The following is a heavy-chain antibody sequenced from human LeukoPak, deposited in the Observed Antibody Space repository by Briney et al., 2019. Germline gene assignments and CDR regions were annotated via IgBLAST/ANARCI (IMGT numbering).Heavy chain of an antibody. V-gene: IGHV4-34*01. CDR3: AKEWNNFKGASRPFDY. CDR2: INHSGST. CDR1: GGSFSGYY. D-gene: IGHD1-1*01. Sequence: SETLSLTCAVYGGSFSGYYWSWIRQPPGKGLEWIGEINHSGSTNYNPSLKSRVTISVDTSKNQFSLKLSSVTAADTAVYYCAKEWNNFKGASRPFDYWGQGTLVTVSS. J-gene: IGHJ4*02.